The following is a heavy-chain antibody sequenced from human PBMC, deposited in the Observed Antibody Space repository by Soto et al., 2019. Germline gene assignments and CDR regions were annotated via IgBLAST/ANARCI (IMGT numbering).Heavy chain of an antibody. CDR1: GFRFTSYY. D-gene: IGHD2-2*01. V-gene: IGHV1-46*01. CDR3: AREGYQLPHY. J-gene: IGHJ4*02. CDR2: INPSGGST. Sequence: ASVKVSCKASGFRFTSYYMHWVRQAPGQGLEWMGIINPSGGSTSYAQKFQGTVTMTWDTPTSTAYMELNSLRSEDTAVYYCAREGYQLPHYWGQGTLVTVSS.